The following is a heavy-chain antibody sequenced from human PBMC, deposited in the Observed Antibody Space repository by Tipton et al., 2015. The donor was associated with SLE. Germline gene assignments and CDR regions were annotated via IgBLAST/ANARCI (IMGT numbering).Heavy chain of an antibody. CDR2: IYYSGDT. V-gene: IGHV4-39*02. CDR3: AREGWGFSYYFDS. J-gene: IGHJ4*02. CDR1: GGSISSSTYY. D-gene: IGHD7-27*01. Sequence: TLSLTCTVSGGSISSSTYYWGWIRPPPGKGLEYIGSIYYSGDTYSNPSLKSRVTISVDTSKNQFSLRLGSVTAADTAVFYCAREGWGFSYYFDSWGQGTLVTVSS.